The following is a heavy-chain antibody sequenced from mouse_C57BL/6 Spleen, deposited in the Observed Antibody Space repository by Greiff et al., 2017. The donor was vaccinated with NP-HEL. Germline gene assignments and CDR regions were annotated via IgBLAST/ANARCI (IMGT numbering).Heavy chain of an antibody. Sequence: EVKLMESGGGLVQPGGSMKLSCAASGFTFSDAWMDWVRQSPEKGLEWVAEIRNKANNHATYYAESVKGRFTISRDDSKSSVYLQMNSLRAEDTGIYYCTRRGFYDYDGRFAYWGQGTLVTVSA. J-gene: IGHJ3*01. CDR1: GFTFSDAW. CDR2: IRNKANNHAT. D-gene: IGHD2-4*01. V-gene: IGHV6-6*01. CDR3: TRRGFYDYDGRFAY.